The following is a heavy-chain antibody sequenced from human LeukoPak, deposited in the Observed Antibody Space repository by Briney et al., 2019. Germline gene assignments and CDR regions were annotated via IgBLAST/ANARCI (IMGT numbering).Heavy chain of an antibody. Sequence: GGSLRLSCAASGFTFSSYWMSWVRQAPGKGLEWVSVISGSGGSTYYVDSVEGRFTISRDNSKNTLFLQMNSLRAEDTAVYYCAKRGYDRGGYYVYLDYWGGGTLVSVCS. CDR1: GFTFSSYW. CDR3: AKRGYDRGGYYVYLDY. V-gene: IGHV3-23*01. J-gene: IGHJ4*02. CDR2: ISGSGGST. D-gene: IGHD3-22*01.